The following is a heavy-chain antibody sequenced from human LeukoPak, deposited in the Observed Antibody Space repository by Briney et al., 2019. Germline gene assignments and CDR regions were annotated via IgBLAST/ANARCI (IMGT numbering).Heavy chain of an antibody. CDR1: GGSISSGGYY. CDR2: IYYSGST. J-gene: IGHJ4*02. CDR3: ARENYGSGRRIDY. D-gene: IGHD3-10*01. V-gene: IGHV4-31*03. Sequence: SETLSLTCTVSGGSISSGGYYWSWNRQHPGKGLEWIGYIYYSGSTYYNPSLKSRVTISVDTSKNQFSLKLSSVTAADTAVYYCARENYGSGRRIDYWGQGTLVTVSS.